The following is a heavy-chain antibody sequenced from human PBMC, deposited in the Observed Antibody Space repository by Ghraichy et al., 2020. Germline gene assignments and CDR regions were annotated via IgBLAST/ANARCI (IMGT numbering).Heavy chain of an antibody. CDR3: ARDWKGMDV. D-gene: IGHD1-1*01. Sequence: GGSLRLSCAASGFTFSSYAMHWVRQAPGKGLEWVAVIWYDGSNKYYADSVKGRFTISRDNSKNTLYLQMNSLRGEDTAVHYCARDWKGMDVWAKGPRSPSP. V-gene: IGHV3-33*01. CDR1: GFTFSSYA. J-gene: IGHJ6*02. CDR2: IWYDGSNK.